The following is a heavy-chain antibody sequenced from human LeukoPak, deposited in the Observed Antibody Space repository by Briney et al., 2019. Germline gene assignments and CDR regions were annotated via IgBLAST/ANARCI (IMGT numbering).Heavy chain of an antibody. V-gene: IGHV3-23*01. Sequence: GGSLRLSCAASGFTFSSYAMSWVRQAPGKGLEWASAISGSGGSTYYADSVKGRFTISRDNSKNTLYLQMNSLRAEDTAVYYCAKSTYGSPEGYWGQGTLVTVSS. J-gene: IGHJ4*02. CDR3: AKSTYGSPEGY. D-gene: IGHD3-10*01. CDR2: ISGSGGST. CDR1: GFTFSSYA.